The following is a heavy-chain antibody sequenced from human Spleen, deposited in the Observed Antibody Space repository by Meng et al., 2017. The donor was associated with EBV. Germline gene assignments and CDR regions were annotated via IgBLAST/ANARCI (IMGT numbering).Heavy chain of an antibody. V-gene: IGHV3-74*01. CDR3: SRDLAGSDDS. CDR1: GFTFSRYG. J-gene: IGHJ5*01. Sequence: DAGGALCQPGGSLRLSCAASGFTFSRYGMHWVRQVPGEGLVWVSRINEHGSIINYADSVKGRFTISRDNARNTLYLQMNSLRAADTGLYFCSRDLAGSDDSWGQGTLVTV. CDR2: INEHGSII. D-gene: IGHD1-14*01.